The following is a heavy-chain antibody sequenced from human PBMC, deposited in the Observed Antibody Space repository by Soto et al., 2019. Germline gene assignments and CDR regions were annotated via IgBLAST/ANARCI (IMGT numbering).Heavy chain of an antibody. J-gene: IGHJ4*01. CDR2: IYSGGST. D-gene: IGHD3-10*01. CDR3: ARGPGGFAEFSLDH. V-gene: IGHV4-4*07. Sequence: PAETLSLTCTVSGGSINTYYWSWIRQAAGKGLEWIGRIYSGGSTNYNPSLMSRVSVSVDMSKNQFSLKLSSVTAADTAVYYCARGPGGFAEFSLDHWGNGTLVTVSS. CDR1: GGSINTYY.